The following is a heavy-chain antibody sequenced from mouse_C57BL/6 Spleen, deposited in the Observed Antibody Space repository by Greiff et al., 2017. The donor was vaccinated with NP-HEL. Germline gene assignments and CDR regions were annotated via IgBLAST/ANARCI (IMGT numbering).Heavy chain of an antibody. J-gene: IGHJ2*01. V-gene: IGHV6-6*01. CDR3: TRGGSSYKGYFDY. D-gene: IGHD1-1*01. CDR1: GFTFSDAW. Sequence: EVKVEESGGGLVQPGGSMKLSCAASGFTFSDAWMDWVRQSPEKGLEWVAEIRNKANNHATYYAESVKGRFTISRDDSKSSVYLQMNSLRAEDTGIYYCTRGGSSYKGYFDYWGQGTTLTVSS. CDR2: IRNKANNHAT.